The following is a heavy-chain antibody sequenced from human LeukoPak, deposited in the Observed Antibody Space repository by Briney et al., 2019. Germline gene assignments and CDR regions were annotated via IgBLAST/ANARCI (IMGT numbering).Heavy chain of an antibody. D-gene: IGHD6-19*01. CDR3: ARDIFSSGWYYFDY. CDR2: IYYSGST. Sequence: SETLSLTCTVSGGSVSSGSYYWSWIRQPPGKGLEWNGYIYYSGSTNYNPSLKSRVTITVDTSKNQFSLKLSSVTAADTAVYYCARDIFSSGWYYFDYWGQGTLVTVSS. J-gene: IGHJ4*02. CDR1: GGSVSSGSYY. V-gene: IGHV4-61*01.